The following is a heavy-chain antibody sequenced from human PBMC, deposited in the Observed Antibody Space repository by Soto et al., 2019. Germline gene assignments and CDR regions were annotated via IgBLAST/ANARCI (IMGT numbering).Heavy chain of an antibody. CDR1: GFTFSSYA. V-gene: IGHV3-23*01. CDR2: ISGSGGST. Sequence: LRLSCAASGFTFSSYAMSWVRQAPGKGLEWVSAISGSGGSTYYADSVKGRFTISRDNSKNTLYLQMNSLRAEDTAVYYCAKATDPALWFGELSNWGQGTLVTVSS. J-gene: IGHJ4*02. D-gene: IGHD3-10*01. CDR3: AKATDPALWFGELSN.